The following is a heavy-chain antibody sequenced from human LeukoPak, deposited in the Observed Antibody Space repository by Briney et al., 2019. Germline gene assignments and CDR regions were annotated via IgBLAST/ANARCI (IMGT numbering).Heavy chain of an antibody. D-gene: IGHD3-9*01. Sequence: GASLRLSCVASGFTFSNYAMSWVRQAAGKRVEWVSAVTGSGGSTYYADSVKGRFTISRDNSRNTLFLQMNSLRAEDTAIYYCAKGGDFDILTGYYVSDFWGQGTLVTVSS. CDR2: VTGSGGST. J-gene: IGHJ4*02. CDR1: GFTFSNYA. V-gene: IGHV3-23*01. CDR3: AKGGDFDILTGYYVSDF.